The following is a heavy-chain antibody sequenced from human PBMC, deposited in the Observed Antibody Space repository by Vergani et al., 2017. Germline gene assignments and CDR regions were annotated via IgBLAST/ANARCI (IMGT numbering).Heavy chain of an antibody. CDR2: INSDGSST. J-gene: IGHJ4*02. D-gene: IGHD3-10*01. V-gene: IGHV3-74*01. Sequence: EVQLVESGGGLVQPGGSLRLSCAASGFTFSSYWMHWVRQAPGKGLVWVSRINSDGSSTSYADSVKGRFTISRDNAKNTLYLQMNSLRAEDTAVYYCAKCGNYYGSGSPDYWGQGTLVTVSS. CDR3: AKCGNYYGSGSPDY. CDR1: GFTFSSYW.